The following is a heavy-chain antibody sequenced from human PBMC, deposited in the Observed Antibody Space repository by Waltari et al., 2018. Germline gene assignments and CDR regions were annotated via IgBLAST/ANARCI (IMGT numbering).Heavy chain of an antibody. D-gene: IGHD6-19*01. V-gene: IGHV7-4-1*02. J-gene: IGHJ4*02. Sequence: QVQLVHSGSELKKPGASVTVSCKASGYTFTSYAMHWVRQAPGQGLEWMGWINTNTGNPTYAQGFTGRFVFSLDTSVSTAYLQISSLKAEDTAVYYCARDSPRTYSSGWYDYWGQGTLVTVSS. CDR2: INTNTGNP. CDR3: ARDSPRTYSSGWYDY. CDR1: GYTFTSYA.